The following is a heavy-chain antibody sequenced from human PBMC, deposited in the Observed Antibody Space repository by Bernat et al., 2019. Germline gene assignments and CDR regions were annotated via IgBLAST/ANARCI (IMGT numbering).Heavy chain of an antibody. Sequence: VQLVESGGGLVKPGGSLRLSCAASGFTFSSYTMNCVRQAPGNGLEWVAVISYDGSNKYYADSVKGRFTISRDNSKNTLYLQMNSLRAEDTAVYYCARDSFQLVYTPYYFDYWGQGTLVTVSS. CDR1: GFTFSSYT. CDR2: ISYDGSNK. J-gene: IGHJ4*02. V-gene: IGHV3-30-3*01. D-gene: IGHD6-13*01. CDR3: ARDSFQLVYTPYYFDY.